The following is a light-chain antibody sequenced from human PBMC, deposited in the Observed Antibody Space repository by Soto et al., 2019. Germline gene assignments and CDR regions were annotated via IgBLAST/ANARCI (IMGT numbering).Light chain of an antibody. CDR3: SSYTSSSTLV. J-gene: IGLJ2*01. Sequence: ALTQPASVSGSPGQSITIPCTGTSSDVGGYNYVSWYQQHPGKAPKLMIYEVSNRPSGVSNRFSGSKSGNTASLTISGLQAEDEADYYCSSYTSSSTLVFGGGTKLTVL. CDR1: SSDVGGYNY. CDR2: EVS. V-gene: IGLV2-14*01.